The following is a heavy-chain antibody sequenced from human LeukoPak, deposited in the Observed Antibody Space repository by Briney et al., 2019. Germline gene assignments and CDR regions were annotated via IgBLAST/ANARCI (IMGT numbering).Heavy chain of an antibody. J-gene: IGHJ4*01. V-gene: IGHV3-11*04. CDR1: GFTVSDYY. CDR3: ARESWGYCSGGSCHYFDY. CDR2: ISSSGSSI. Sequence: PGGSLRLSCADSGFTVSDYYMSWIRQAPGKGLEWVSFISSSGSSIYYADSVKGRFTISRDNAKNSLYLQMNSLRAEDTAVYYCARESWGYCSGGSCHYFDYWGHGTLVTVSS. D-gene: IGHD2-15*01.